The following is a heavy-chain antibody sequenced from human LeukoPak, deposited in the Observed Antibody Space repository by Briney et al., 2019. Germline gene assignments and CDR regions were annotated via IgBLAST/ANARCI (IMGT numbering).Heavy chain of an antibody. D-gene: IGHD6-13*01. V-gene: IGHV4-59*03. Sequence: PSETLSLTCAVYGGSFSGYYWSWIRQPPGKGLEWIGYIYYSGSTNYNPSLKSRVTISVDTSKNQFSLKLSSVTAADTAVYYCAKYFAATGESHLDHWGQGSLVTVSS. CDR2: IYYSGST. CDR3: AKYFAATGESHLDH. CDR1: GGSFSGYY. J-gene: IGHJ4*02.